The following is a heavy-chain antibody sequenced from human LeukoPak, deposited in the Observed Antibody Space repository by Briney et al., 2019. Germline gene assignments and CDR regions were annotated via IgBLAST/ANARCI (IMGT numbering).Heavy chain of an antibody. CDR2: IRYDGNDH. CDR1: GFTFSRYG. Sequence: PGRPLRLSCAGSGFTFSRYGMHWVRQAPGKGLEWVALIRYDGNDHWYGDSAKGRFTISRDNSKDTVYLQMDSLRDEDTAVYYCARWGIVGHDAFDLWGQGTMVTVSS. J-gene: IGHJ3*01. D-gene: IGHD1-26*01. CDR3: ARWGIVGHDAFDL. V-gene: IGHV3-33*01.